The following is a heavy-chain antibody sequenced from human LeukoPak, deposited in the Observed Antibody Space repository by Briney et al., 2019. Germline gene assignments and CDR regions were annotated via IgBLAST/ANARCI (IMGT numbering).Heavy chain of an antibody. J-gene: IGHJ6*02. CDR1: GFTFSSYA. Sequence: GGSLRLSCAASGFTFSSYAMHWVRQAPGKGLEGVAVISYDGSNKYYADSVKGRFTISRDNSKNTLYLQMNSLRAEDTAVYYCAVEAYYDILTGYRLYYYYGMDVWGQGTTVTVSS. D-gene: IGHD3-9*01. V-gene: IGHV3-30-3*01. CDR2: ISYDGSNK. CDR3: AVEAYYDILTGYRLYYYYGMDV.